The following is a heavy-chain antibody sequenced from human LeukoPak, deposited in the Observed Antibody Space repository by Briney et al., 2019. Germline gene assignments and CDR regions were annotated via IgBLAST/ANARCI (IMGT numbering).Heavy chain of an antibody. D-gene: IGHD3-22*01. J-gene: IGHJ4*02. Sequence: GGSLRLSCAASGFTFANYAMNWVRQAPGKWLEWVAAITSSGADSYYSNSVRGRCTISRDNSKNTMYLQVNSLRAEDTAAYYCAKGGAVVLTGFDSWGQGTLVSVSS. CDR3: AKGGAVVLTGFDS. CDR1: GFTFANYA. V-gene: IGHV3-23*01. CDR2: ITSSGADS.